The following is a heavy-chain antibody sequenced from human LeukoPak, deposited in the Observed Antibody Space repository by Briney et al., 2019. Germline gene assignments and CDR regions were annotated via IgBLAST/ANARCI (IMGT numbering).Heavy chain of an antibody. CDR1: GITLSNYG. CDR2: ISDSGGST. Sequence: PGGSLRLSCAVSGITLSNYGMSCVRQAPGKGLEWVAGISDSGGSTNYADSVKGRFTISRDNPKNTLYLQMNSLRAEDTAVYLCAKRGVVIRVILVGFHKEAYYFDSWGQGALVTVSS. J-gene: IGHJ4*02. D-gene: IGHD3-22*01. CDR3: AKRGVVIRVILVGFHKEAYYFDS. V-gene: IGHV3-23*01.